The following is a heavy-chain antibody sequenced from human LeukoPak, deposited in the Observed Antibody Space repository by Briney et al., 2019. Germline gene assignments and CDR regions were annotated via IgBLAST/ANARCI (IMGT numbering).Heavy chain of an antibody. Sequence: GGYLRLSCAASGFTFSDYNMNWVRQAPGKGLEWVSGSSSIGGRTYYADSVKGRFTVTRDNSRNTLHLQMNSLRVEDTGVYYCAKDDAWGRFYHWGQGTLVIVSS. V-gene: IGHV3-23*01. CDR2: SSSIGGRT. CDR1: GFTFSDYN. D-gene: IGHD3-16*01. J-gene: IGHJ1*01. CDR3: AKDDAWGRFYH.